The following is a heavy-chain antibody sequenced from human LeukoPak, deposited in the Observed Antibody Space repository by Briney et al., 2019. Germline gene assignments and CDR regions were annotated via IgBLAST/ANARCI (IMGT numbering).Heavy chain of an antibody. V-gene: IGHV1-2*02. Sequence: ASVKVSCKASGYTFTGYYMHWVRQAPGQGLEWMGWINPNSGGTNYAQKFQGRGTMTRDTSISTAYMELSRLRSDDTAVYYCASGAKGDYVWGSYRLNWFDPWGQGTLVTVSS. CDR1: GYTFTGYY. CDR2: INPNSGGT. CDR3: ASGAKGDYVWGSYRLNWFDP. J-gene: IGHJ5*02. D-gene: IGHD3-16*02.